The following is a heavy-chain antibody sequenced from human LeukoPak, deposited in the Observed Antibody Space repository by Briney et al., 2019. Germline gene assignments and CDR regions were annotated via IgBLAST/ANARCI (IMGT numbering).Heavy chain of an antibody. D-gene: IGHD5-24*01. J-gene: IGHJ6*03. CDR3: AREWHYYMDV. V-gene: IGHV1-18*01. CDR2: INAYRGYT. Sequence: ASVKVSCKASGYNYNTYGICWVRQAPGQGLEWMGWINAYRGYTNYAQKFQGRVTMTADTPTSTAYMELRGLTSDDTAVYYCAREWHYYMDVWGKGTTVTVSS. CDR1: GYNYNTYG.